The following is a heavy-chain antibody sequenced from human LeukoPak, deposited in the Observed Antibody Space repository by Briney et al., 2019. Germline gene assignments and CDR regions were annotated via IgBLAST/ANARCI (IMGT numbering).Heavy chain of an antibody. CDR3: ARDFPTMTTAGAFDI. CDR2: ISSSSSYI. D-gene: IGHD4-17*01. Sequence: GGSLRLSCAASGFTFTNSSMTWVRRAPGKGLEWVSSISSSSSYIYYADSVKGRFTISRDNAKNSLYLQMNSLRAEDTAVYYCARDFPTMTTAGAFDIWGQGTMVTVSS. J-gene: IGHJ3*02. CDR1: GFTFTNSS. V-gene: IGHV3-21*01.